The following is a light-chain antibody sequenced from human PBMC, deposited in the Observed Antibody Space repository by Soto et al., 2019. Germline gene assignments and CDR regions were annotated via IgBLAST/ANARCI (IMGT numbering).Light chain of an antibody. V-gene: IGKV3-20*01. CDR2: GTS. CDR1: QSVSSSY. CDR3: QQYGSSSWT. J-gene: IGKJ1*01. Sequence: EIALTQSPGTLSLSPGERATLSCRASQSVSSSYLAWYQQKPGQAPRLLIYGTSRRATAIPDRFSGSGSGTDFTLTISRLEPEDFAVYYCQQYGSSSWTFGQGTKVEIK.